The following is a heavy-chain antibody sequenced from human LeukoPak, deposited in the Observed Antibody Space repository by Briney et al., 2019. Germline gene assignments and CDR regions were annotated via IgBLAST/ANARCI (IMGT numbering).Heavy chain of an antibody. Sequence: SGPALVNTTPALTLTCTFSGFSLSTSGMCVSWIRQPPGKALEWLARIDWDDDKYYSTSLKTRLTISKDTTKNQVVLTMPNMDPVDTAAYYCARIMVRRVYKDVWGQGTAVTVSS. V-gene: IGHV2-70*11. J-gene: IGHJ6*02. CDR1: GFSLSTSGMC. CDR2: IDWDDDK. CDR3: ARIMVRRVYKDV. D-gene: IGHD3-10*01.